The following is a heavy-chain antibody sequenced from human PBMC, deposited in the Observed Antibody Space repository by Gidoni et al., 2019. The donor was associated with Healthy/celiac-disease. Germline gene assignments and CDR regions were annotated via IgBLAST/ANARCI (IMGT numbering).Heavy chain of an antibody. CDR1: GFTFRRYS. D-gene: IGHD1-7*01. CDR2: ISSSSSTI. CDR3: ARDPTRYNWNYVCDY. Sequence: EVHLVLSGGGLVQPGWSLGLSCAASGFTFRRYSMNWVRQAPGKGLEWVSYISSSSSTIYYADAVKGRFNISRDNAKNSLYLQMNSLRAEDTAVYYCARDPTRYNWNYVCDYWGQGILVTVSS. V-gene: IGHV3-48*01. J-gene: IGHJ4*02.